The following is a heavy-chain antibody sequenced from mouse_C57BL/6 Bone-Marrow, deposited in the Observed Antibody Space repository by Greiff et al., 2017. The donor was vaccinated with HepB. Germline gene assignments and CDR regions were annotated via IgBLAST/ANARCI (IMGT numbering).Heavy chain of an antibody. V-gene: IGHV5-6*02. Sequence: EVMLVESGGDLVNPGGSLKLSCAASGFTFSSYGMSWVRQTPDKRLEWVATINSGGSSTYYPDSVKGRFTISRDNAKNTLYLQMSSLKSEDTAIYSCARRGLHDCYFPGFAYWGQGTLVTVSA. CDR1: GFTFSSYG. D-gene: IGHD2-3*01. CDR3: ARRGLHDCYFPGFAY. CDR2: INSGGSST. J-gene: IGHJ3*01.